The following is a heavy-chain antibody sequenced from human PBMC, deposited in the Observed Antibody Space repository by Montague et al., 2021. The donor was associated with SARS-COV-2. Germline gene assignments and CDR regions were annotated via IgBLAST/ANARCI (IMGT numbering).Heavy chain of an antibody. CDR1: GGSFSSYY. Sequence: SETLSLTCAVYGGSFSSYYWCWIRHPPGKGLDWRGEINHSGSTNYNPSLKSRVTISVDTSKNQFSLKLSSVTAAATAVYYCARGYDYVWGSDCYLHWFDPWGQGTLVTVSS. D-gene: IGHD3-16*02. CDR2: INHSGST. J-gene: IGHJ5*02. V-gene: IGHV4-34*01. CDR3: ARGYDYVWGSDCYLHWFDP.